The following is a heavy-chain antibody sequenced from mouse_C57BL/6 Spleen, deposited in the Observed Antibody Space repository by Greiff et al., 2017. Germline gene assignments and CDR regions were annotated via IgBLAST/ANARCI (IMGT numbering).Heavy chain of an antibody. CDR2: IYPRSGNT. V-gene: IGHV1-81*01. D-gene: IGHD2-2*01. J-gene: IGHJ1*03. CDR1: GYTFTSYG. CDR3: ARAGYPLYWYFDV. Sequence: QVQLQQSGAELARPGASVKLSCKASGYTFTSYGISWVKQRPGQGLEWIGEIYPRSGNTYYNEKFKGKATLTADKSSSTAYMELRSLTSEDSAVYFCARAGYPLYWYFDVWGTGTTVTVSS.